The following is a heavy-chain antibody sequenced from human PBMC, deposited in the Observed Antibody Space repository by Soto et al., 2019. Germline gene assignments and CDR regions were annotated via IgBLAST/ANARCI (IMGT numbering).Heavy chain of an antibody. CDR3: ARISLGRQQLDTWRPY. CDR2: ISYDGSNK. Sequence: QVQLVESGGGVVQPGRSLRLSCAASGFTFSSYAMHWVRQAPGKGLEWVAVISYDGSNKYYADSVKGRFTISRDNSKNTLYMEMNILRAEDTAVYYCARISLGRQQLDTWRPYWGQGTLVTVSS. CDR1: GFTFSSYA. V-gene: IGHV3-30-3*01. D-gene: IGHD6-13*01. J-gene: IGHJ4*02.